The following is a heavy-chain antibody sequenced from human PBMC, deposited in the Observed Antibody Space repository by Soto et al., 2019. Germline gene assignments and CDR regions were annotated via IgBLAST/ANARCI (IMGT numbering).Heavy chain of an antibody. D-gene: IGHD4-17*01. Sequence: EVQLLESGGGLVQPGGSLRLSCAASGFSFGSYAMTWDRQAPGKGLEWVSSIGGYGHTTHYAEFVQGRFIISRDDSEKTMDLQMNSLRVEDTAVYYCVKGGPTVIYFDHWGQGRLVSVSS. V-gene: IGHV3-23*01. CDR1: GFSFGSYA. J-gene: IGHJ4*02. CDR3: VKGGPTVIYFDH. CDR2: IGGYGHTT.